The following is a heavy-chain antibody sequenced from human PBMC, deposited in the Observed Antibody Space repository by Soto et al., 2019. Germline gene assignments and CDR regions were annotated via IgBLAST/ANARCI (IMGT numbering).Heavy chain of an antibody. V-gene: IGHV1-8*02. CDR1: GYTFINYD. CDR2: MNPGSGKT. Sequence: ASVKVSCKASGYTFINYDISWVRQATGQGLEWMGWMNPGSGKTGYANKFQGRVTMTRDASTSTAHLELSSLTSEDTAVYYCARMASSGTLNWFDPWGQGTLVTAPQ. J-gene: IGHJ5*02. CDR3: ARMASSGTLNWFDP.